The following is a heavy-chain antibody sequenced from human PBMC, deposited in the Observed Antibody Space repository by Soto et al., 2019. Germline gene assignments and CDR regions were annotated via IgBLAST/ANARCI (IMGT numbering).Heavy chain of an antibody. J-gene: IGHJ6*02. Sequence: QVQLVQSGAEVKKPGSSVKVSCKASGGTFSSYAISWVRQAPGQGLEWMGGIIPIFGTANYAQKFQGRVTITADESTNTAYMELSSLRSEDTAVYYCASGRSNYYYYYYGMDVWGQGTTVTVSS. CDR1: GGTFSSYA. D-gene: IGHD4-4*01. CDR2: IIPIFGTA. CDR3: ASGRSNYYYYYYGMDV. V-gene: IGHV1-69*01.